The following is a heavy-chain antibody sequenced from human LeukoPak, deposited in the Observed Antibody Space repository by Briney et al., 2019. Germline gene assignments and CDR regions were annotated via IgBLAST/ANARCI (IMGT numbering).Heavy chain of an antibody. CDR3: GRAFSPLRTSSAGDL. Sequence: GGSLRLSCSASGFTFSDYDMNWVRQAPGKGLEWVSSISGLSTHIYYGDSVKGRFSISRDNAKNSVYLQMNSLGVEDTAIYYWGRAFSPLRTSSAGDLWGQGILVTVSS. D-gene: IGHD3-16*01. J-gene: IGHJ4*02. V-gene: IGHV3-69-1*02. CDR1: GFTFSDYD. CDR2: ISGLSTHI.